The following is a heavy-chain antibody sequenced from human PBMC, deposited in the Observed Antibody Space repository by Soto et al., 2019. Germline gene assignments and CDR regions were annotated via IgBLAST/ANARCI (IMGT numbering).Heavy chain of an antibody. CDR1: GYSFTSYW. V-gene: IGHV5-51*01. Sequence: GESLKISCKGSGYSFTSYWTGWVRQMPGKGLEWMGIIYPGDSDTRYSPSFQGQVTISADKSISTAYLQWSSLKASDTATYYCERYNYCSQSYYNRTPAFHYYDYSMDVWGQGTRVTVSS. D-gene: IGHD3-10*01. CDR3: ERYNYCSQSYYNRTPAFHYYDYSMDV. J-gene: IGHJ6*02. CDR2: IYPGDSDT.